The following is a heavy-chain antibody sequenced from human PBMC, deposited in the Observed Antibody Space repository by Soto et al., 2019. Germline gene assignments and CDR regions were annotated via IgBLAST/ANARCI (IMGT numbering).Heavy chain of an antibody. CDR3: ARAGGSWYDLAFDP. CDR1: GFTFSSYW. Sequence: GGSLRLSCAASGFTFSSYWMSWVRQAPGKGLEWVANIKQDGSEKYYVDSVKGRFTISRDNAKNSLYLQMNSLRAEDTAVYYCARAGGSWYDLAFDPWGQGTLVTVSS. D-gene: IGHD6-13*01. CDR2: IKQDGSEK. V-gene: IGHV3-7*05. J-gene: IGHJ5*02.